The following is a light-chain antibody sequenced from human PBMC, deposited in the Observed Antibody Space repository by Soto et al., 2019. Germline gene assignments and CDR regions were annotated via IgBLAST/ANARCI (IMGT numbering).Light chain of an antibody. CDR3: AAWDDSLNGVV. CDR2: SNN. CDR1: RSNIGSNY. J-gene: IGLJ2*01. V-gene: IGLV1-47*02. Sequence: QSVLTQPPSASATPGQRVSISCSGSRSNIGSNYVYWYQQLPGAAPRLLMYSNNQRPSGVPGRFSVSKSGTSASLAISGLRSEDEADYYCAAWDDSLNGVVFGGGTKLTVL.